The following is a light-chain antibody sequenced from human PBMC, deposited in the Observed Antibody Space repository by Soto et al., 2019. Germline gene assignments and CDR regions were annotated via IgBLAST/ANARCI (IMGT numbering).Light chain of an antibody. CDR3: SSYTSSSIWL. V-gene: IGLV2-18*02. CDR2: EVS. Sequence: QSALTQPPSVSGSPGQSVTISCTGTSSDVGSYNRVSWYQQPPGTAPKLMIYEVSNRPSGVPDRVSGTKSCNTASLTIYGLQAEDEADYYCSSYTSSSIWLFGGGTKLTVL. J-gene: IGLJ2*01. CDR1: SSDVGSYNR.